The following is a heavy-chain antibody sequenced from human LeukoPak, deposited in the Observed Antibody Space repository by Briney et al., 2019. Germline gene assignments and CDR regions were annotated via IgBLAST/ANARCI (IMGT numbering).Heavy chain of an antibody. CDR1: GYTFTNYD. J-gene: IGHJ5*02. D-gene: IGHD2-21*02. V-gene: IGHV1-8*02. CDR3: AKVAVTEYNYFDP. Sequence: ASVXVSCKASGYTFTNYDIDWVRQAAGQWPEWMGWMNPKSGNTMYAQKFQGRVTMTRDTSINTAYMELSGLTSEDTAVYYCAKVAVTEYNYFDPWGQGTLATVSS. CDR2: MNPKSGNT.